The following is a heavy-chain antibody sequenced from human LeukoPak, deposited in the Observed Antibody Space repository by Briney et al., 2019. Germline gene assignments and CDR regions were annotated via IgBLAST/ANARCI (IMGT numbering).Heavy chain of an antibody. Sequence: SETLSLTCTVSGGSISSSSYYWGWIRQPPGKGLEWIGSIYYSGSTYYNPSLKSRVTISVDTSKNQFSLKLSSVTAADTAVYYCARLADSSGWYAVGYFDYWGQGTLVTVSS. CDR1: GGSISSSSYY. V-gene: IGHV4-39*07. J-gene: IGHJ4*02. CDR3: ARLADSSGWYAVGYFDY. D-gene: IGHD6-19*01. CDR2: IYYSGST.